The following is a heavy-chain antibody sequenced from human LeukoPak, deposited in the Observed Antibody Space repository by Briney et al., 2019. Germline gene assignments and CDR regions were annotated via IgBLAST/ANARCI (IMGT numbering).Heavy chain of an antibody. D-gene: IGHD3-22*01. J-gene: IGHJ3*02. CDR3: ATEFYNSSAYYYVRNVLNI. V-gene: IGHV1-24*01. CDR1: GYTLSELS. Sequence: ASAKVSCKVSGYTLSELSMHWVRQAPGKGLEWMGGFDPEENEGIYAQNFQGRVTMTEDTSTDTAYMEMSSLRSEDTALYFCATEFYNSSAYYYVRNVLNIWGQGTMVTVSS. CDR2: FDPEENEG.